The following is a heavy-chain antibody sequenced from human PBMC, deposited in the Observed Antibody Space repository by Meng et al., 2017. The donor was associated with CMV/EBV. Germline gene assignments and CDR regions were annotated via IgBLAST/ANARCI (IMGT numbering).Heavy chain of an antibody. D-gene: IGHD1-26*01. CDR1: GFTFSSYA. CDR3: AKGYGLVLLWELLGGPFDY. V-gene: IGHV3-23*01. J-gene: IGHJ4*02. Sequence: GGSLRPSCAVSGFTFSSYAMSWVRQAPGEGLEWVSGISGDGGSTYHADSVKGRFTISRDNSKNTLYLQMNGLRAEDTAVYYCAKGYGLVLLWELLGGPFDYWGQGSLVTVSS. CDR2: ISGDGGST.